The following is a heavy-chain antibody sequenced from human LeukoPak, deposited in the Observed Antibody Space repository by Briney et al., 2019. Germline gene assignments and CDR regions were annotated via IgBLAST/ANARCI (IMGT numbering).Heavy chain of an antibody. CDR1: GGSFSGYY. V-gene: IGHV4-34*01. CDR2: INHSGST. CDR3: ASVYDSSGYYPF. J-gene: IGHJ4*02. D-gene: IGHD3-22*01. Sequence: PSETLSLTCAVYGGSFSGYYWSWIRQPPAKRLEWIGEINHSGSTNYNPSLKSRVTISVDTSKNQFSLKLSSVTAADTAVYYCASVYDSSGYYPFWGQGTLVTVSS.